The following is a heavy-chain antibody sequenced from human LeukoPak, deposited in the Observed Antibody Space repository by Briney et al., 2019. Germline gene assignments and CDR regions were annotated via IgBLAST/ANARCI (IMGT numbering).Heavy chain of an antibody. D-gene: IGHD3-22*01. Sequence: GGSLRLSCAASGFTFSNHAMNWVRQAPGKGLDWVPIISGSGTVTYYADSVKGRFTISRDNSKNTLYLQMNSLRAEDTAVYYCARGNYDSSGYGDAFDIWGQGTMVTVSS. CDR3: ARGNYDSSGYGDAFDI. V-gene: IGHV3-23*01. CDR2: ISGSGTVT. J-gene: IGHJ3*02. CDR1: GFTFSNHA.